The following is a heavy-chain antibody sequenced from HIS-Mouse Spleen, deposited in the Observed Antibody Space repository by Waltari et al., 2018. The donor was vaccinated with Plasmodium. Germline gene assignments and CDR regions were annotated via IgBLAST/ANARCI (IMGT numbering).Heavy chain of an antibody. CDR1: GFTFSSYW. V-gene: IGHV3-7*01. Sequence: EVQLVESGGGLVQPGGSLRLSCAASGFTFSSYWMSWVRQAPGKGLDGVANIKQDGSEKYYVAAVKGRFTISRDNAKNSLYLQMNSLRAEDTAVYYCASSWYWYFDLWGRGTLVTVSS. J-gene: IGHJ2*01. CDR2: IKQDGSEK. D-gene: IGHD6-13*01. CDR3: ASSWYWYFDL.